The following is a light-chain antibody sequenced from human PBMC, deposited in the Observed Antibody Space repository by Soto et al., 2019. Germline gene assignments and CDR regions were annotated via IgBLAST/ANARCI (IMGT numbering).Light chain of an antibody. CDR1: QSVSSN. J-gene: IGKJ4*01. Sequence: EMVMTQSPATLSVSPGERATLSCRASQSVSSNLAWYQQKPGQAPRLLIYGASNRATGVPARFSGSGSGTQFTLTISSLQSEDFAVYYCQQYNNWPLTFGGGTKVDIK. CDR2: GAS. V-gene: IGKV3-15*01. CDR3: QQYNNWPLT.